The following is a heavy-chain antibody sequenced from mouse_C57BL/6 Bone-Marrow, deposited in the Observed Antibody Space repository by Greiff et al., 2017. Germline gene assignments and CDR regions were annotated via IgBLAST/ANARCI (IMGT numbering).Heavy chain of an antibody. CDR2: IYPGSGST. CDR1: GYTFTSYW. D-gene: IGHD1-1*01. Sequence: QVQLQQPGAELVKPGASVKMSCKASGYTFTSYWITWVKQRPGQGLEWIGGIYPGSGSTNYNEKFKNKATLTVDTSSSTAYMPLSILTSEDSSVYYCASYYGSSRDYWGQGTTLTVSS. V-gene: IGHV1-55*01. CDR3: ASYYGSSRDY. J-gene: IGHJ2*01.